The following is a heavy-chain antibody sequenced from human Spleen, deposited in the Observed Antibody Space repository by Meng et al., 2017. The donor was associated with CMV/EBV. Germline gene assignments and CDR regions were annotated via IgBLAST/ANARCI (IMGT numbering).Heavy chain of an antibody. CDR3: ARVDIIIPAVLVPMYYYYGMDV. V-gene: IGHV1-69*10. Sequence: SVKVSCKASGGTFSSYAISWVRQAPGQGLEWMGGIIPILGIANYAQKFQGRVTITADKSTSTAYMELSSLRSEGTAVYYCARVDIIIPAVLVPMYYYYGMDVWGHGTTVTVSS. J-gene: IGHJ6*02. D-gene: IGHD3-3*01. CDR1: GGTFSSYA. CDR2: IIPILGIA.